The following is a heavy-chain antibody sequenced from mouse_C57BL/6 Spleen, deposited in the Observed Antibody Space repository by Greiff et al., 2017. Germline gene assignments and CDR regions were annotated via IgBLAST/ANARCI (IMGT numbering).Heavy chain of an antibody. CDR1: GYAFTNYL. CDR2: INPASGGT. J-gene: IGHJ3*01. D-gene: IGHD3-1*01. CDR3: ARDTGWGWAY. Sequence: QVQLQQPGAELVRPGTSVKVSCKASGYAFTNYLIEWVKQRPGQGLEWIGVINPASGGTNYNEKFKGKATLTADKSSSTAYMQLSSLTSEDSAVYFCARDTGWGWAYGGKETLGTVS. V-gene: IGHV1-54*01.